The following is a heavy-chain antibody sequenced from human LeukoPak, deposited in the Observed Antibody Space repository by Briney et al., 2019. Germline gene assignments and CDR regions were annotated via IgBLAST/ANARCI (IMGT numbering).Heavy chain of an antibody. Sequence: SETLSLTCAVSGYSISSGYYWSWIRQPPGKGLEWIATINHSGETYYNPSLKSRVTISVDTSKNQFSLKLSSVTAADTAVYYCASRGYSGYADMDVWGKGTTVTVSS. V-gene: IGHV4-38-2*01. D-gene: IGHD5-12*01. J-gene: IGHJ6*03. CDR1: GYSISSGYY. CDR3: ASRGYSGYADMDV. CDR2: INHSGET.